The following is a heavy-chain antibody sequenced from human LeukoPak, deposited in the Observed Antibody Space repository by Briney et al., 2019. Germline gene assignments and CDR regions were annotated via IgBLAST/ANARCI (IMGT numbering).Heavy chain of an antibody. V-gene: IGHV3-30-3*01. J-gene: IGHJ1*01. CDR2: ISYDGSNK. Sequence: GRSLRLSCAASGFTFSSYAMHWVRQAPGKGLEWVAVISYDGSNKYYADSVKGRFTISRDNSKNTLYLQMNSLRAEDTAVYYCARDAETYYYDSSGQEYFQHWGQGTLVTVSS. CDR3: ARDAETYYYDSSGQEYFQH. D-gene: IGHD3-22*01. CDR1: GFTFSSYA.